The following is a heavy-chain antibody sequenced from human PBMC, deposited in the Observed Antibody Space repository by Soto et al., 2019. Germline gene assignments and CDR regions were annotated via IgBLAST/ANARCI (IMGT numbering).Heavy chain of an antibody. J-gene: IGHJ6*02. CDR1: GYTFTSYG. Sequence: AASVKVSCKASGYTFTSYGISWVRQAPGQGLEWMGWISAYNGNTNYAQKLQGRVTMTTDTSTSTAYMELRSLRSDDTAVYYCARGAGGRITIFGVAANYYYYYGMDVWGQGTTVTVSS. V-gene: IGHV1-18*04. CDR3: ARGAGGRITIFGVAANYYYYYGMDV. CDR2: ISAYNGNT. D-gene: IGHD3-3*01.